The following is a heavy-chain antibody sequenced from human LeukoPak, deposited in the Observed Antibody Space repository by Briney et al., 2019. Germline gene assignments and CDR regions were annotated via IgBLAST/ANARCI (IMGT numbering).Heavy chain of an antibody. J-gene: IGHJ4*02. CDR1: GGSFSGYY. V-gene: IGHV4-34*01. CDR3: ARAHGDGKELLWFGEPSYYFDY. Sequence: PSETLSLTCAVYGGSFSGYYWSWVRQPPGKGLEWIGEINHSGSTNYNPSLKSRVTISVDTSKNQFSLKLSSVTAADTAVYYCARAHGDGKELLWFGEPSYYFDYWGQGTLVTVSS. D-gene: IGHD3-10*01. CDR2: INHSGST.